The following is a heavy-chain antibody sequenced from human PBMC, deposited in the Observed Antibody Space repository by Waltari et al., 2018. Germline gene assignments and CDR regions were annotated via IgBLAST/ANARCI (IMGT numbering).Heavy chain of an antibody. D-gene: IGHD3-10*01. V-gene: IGHV4-34*01. CDR3: ARGPFVYYGSGSYYFDY. J-gene: IGHJ4*02. Sequence: QVQLQQWGAGLLKPSETLSLTCAVYGGSFSGYSWTWFRQPPGKGLEWIGEINHSGSTNYNPSLKSRVTISVDTSKNQFSLKLSSVTAADTAVYYCARGPFVYYGSGSYYFDYWGQGTLVTVSS. CDR2: INHSGST. CDR1: GGSFSGYS.